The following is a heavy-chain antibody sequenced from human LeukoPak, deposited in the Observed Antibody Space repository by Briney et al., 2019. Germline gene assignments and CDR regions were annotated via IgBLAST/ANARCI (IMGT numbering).Heavy chain of an antibody. CDR3: AKGATYCSSTSCPDAFDI. V-gene: IGHV3-74*01. J-gene: IGHJ3*02. CDR2: INGDGRNI. Sequence: GGSLRLSCVASGITFSSYWMHWVRQDPRKGLVWVSRINGDGRNINYADSVRGRFTISRDNAKNSLYLQMNSLRAEDTAVYYCAKGATYCSSTSCPDAFDIWGQGTMVTVSS. CDR1: GITFSSYW. D-gene: IGHD2-2*01.